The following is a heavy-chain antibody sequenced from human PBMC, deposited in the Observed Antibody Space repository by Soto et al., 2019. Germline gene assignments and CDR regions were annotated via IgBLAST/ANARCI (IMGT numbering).Heavy chain of an antibody. CDR3: ARSPIFGVVRNWFDP. V-gene: IGHV1-18*04. J-gene: IGHJ5*02. D-gene: IGHD3-3*01. Sequence: ASVKVSCKASGYTFTSYGISWVRQAPGQGLEWMGWISAYNGNTNYAQKLQGRVTMTTDTSTSTAYMELRSLRSDDTAVYYCARSPIFGVVRNWFDPWGQGILVTVSS. CDR1: GYTFTSYG. CDR2: ISAYNGNT.